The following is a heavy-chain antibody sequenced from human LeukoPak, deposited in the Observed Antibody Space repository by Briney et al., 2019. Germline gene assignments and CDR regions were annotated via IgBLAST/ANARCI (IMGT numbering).Heavy chain of an antibody. D-gene: IGHD3-10*01. J-gene: IGHJ3*02. CDR3: ARDRIRQFPGGAFDI. CDR1: GFTFSSYW. Sequence: PGGSLRLSCAASGFTFSSYWMSWVRRAPGKGLEWVANIKQDGSAKYYVDSVKGRFTISRDNAKNSLYLQMNGLRAEDTAVYYCARDRIRQFPGGAFDIWGQGTMVTVSS. CDR2: IKQDGSAK. V-gene: IGHV3-7*01.